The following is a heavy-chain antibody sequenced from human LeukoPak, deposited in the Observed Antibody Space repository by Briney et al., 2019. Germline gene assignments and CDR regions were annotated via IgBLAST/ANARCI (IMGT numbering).Heavy chain of an antibody. Sequence: GGSLRLSCSASGFTFITYWMHWVRQAPGKGLVWVSRIKGDGSAIYADSVKGRFTISRDNAKDTLYLQMNSLRAEDTAVYYCAREGYSSSWYYFDYWGQGTLVTVSS. CDR1: GFTFITYW. D-gene: IGHD6-13*01. V-gene: IGHV3-74*01. J-gene: IGHJ4*02. CDR3: AREGYSSSWYYFDY. CDR2: IKGDGSA.